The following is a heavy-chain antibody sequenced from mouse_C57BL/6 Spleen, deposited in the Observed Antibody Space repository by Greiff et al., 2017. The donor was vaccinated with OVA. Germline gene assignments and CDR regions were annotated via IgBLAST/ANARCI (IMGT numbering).Heavy chain of an antibody. CDR3: ASDYYGSSPDYFDY. CDR1: GYAFSSSW. J-gene: IGHJ2*01. V-gene: IGHV1-82*01. CDR2: IYPGDGDT. D-gene: IGHD1-1*01. Sequence: QVQLQQSGPELVKPGASVKISCKASGYAFSSSWMNWVKQRPGKGLEWIGRIYPGDGDTNYNGKFKGKATLTADKSSSTAYMQLSSLTSEDSAVYFCASDYYGSSPDYFDYWGQGTTLTVSS.